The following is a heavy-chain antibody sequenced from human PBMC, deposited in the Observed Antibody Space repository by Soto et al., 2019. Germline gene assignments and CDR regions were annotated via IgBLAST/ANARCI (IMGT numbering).Heavy chain of an antibody. V-gene: IGHV3-33*08. CDR1: DFTFGDCA. CDR2: IWSNGKNK. CDR3: ARQRGPFDAFDI. Sequence: GGSLRLSCAASDFTFGDCAMSGGRQAPGKGLEWVAVIWSNGKNKYYAESVKGRFTISRDNSKSTLDLQMSRLRAEDTDVSYCARQRGPFDAFDIWGQGTMVTVSS. J-gene: IGHJ3*02.